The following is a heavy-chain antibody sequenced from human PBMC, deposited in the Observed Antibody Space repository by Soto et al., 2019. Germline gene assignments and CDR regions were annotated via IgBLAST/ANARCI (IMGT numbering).Heavy chain of an antibody. CDR2: INPSGGST. D-gene: IGHD3-3*01. CDR1: GYTFTSYY. J-gene: IGHJ6*02. V-gene: IGHV1-46*01. CDR3: ARGGTLPFGVVIISGLEADYGV. Sequence: GASVKVSCKASGYTFTSYYMHWVRQAPGQGLEWMGIINPSGGSTSYAQKFQGRVTMTRDTSTSTVYMELSSLRSEDTAVYYCARGGTLPFGVVIISGLEADYGVWGQGTTVTVSS.